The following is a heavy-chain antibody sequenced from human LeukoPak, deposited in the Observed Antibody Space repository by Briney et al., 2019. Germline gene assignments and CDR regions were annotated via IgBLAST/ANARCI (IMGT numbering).Heavy chain of an antibody. D-gene: IGHD6-13*01. CDR1: GGSINNNNYY. CDR3: ARRGTRYTSINWFGP. Sequence: PSDTLSLTCSVSGGSINNNNYYWGWIRQPPGRGLEWIGSFYYSGNSYYNPSLKSRATISGDTSKNQFSLNLISVTAADTAVYYCARRGTRYTSINWFGPWGHGTLVTVSS. V-gene: IGHV4-39*01. CDR2: FYYSGNS. J-gene: IGHJ5*02.